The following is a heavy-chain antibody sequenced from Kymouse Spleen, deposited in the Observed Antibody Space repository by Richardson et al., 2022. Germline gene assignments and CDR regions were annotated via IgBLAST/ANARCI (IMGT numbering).Heavy chain of an antibody. V-gene: IGHV4-61*01. Sequence: QVQLQESGPGLVKPSETLSLTCTVSGGSVSSGSYYWSWIRQPPGKGLEWIGYIYYSGSTNYNPSLKSRVTISVDTSKNQFSLKLSSVTAADTAVYYCARDDGYGYPYYYYYGMDVWGQGTTVTVSS. CDR1: GGSVSSGSYY. CDR3: ARDDGYGYPYYYYYGMDV. CDR2: IYYSGST. D-gene: IGHD5-18,IGHD5-18*01. J-gene: IGHJ6*02.